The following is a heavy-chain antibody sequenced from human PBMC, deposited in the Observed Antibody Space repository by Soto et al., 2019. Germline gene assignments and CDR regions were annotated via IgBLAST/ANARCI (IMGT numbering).Heavy chain of an antibody. Sequence: SETLSLTCTVSRGAVSSGTYHWSWIRQPPGKGLEWIGHIYFTGSTNYNPSLKSRVTMSLDTSRNQFSLKLSSVTAADTAVYYCTRGPPRVQWFDPWGLGTLVTVSS. V-gene: IGHV4-61*01. J-gene: IGHJ5*02. CDR2: IYFTGST. CDR1: RGAVSSGTYH. CDR3: TRGPPRVQWFDP.